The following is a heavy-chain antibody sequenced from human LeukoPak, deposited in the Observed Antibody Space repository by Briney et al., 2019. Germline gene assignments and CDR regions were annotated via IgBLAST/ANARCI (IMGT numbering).Heavy chain of an antibody. CDR3: ARLGIAAAGF. D-gene: IGHD6-13*01. Sequence: SETLSLTCTVSGGSISSSSYYWGWIRQPPGKGLEWIGSIYYSGSTYYNPSLKSRVTISVDTSKNQLSLKLSSVTAADTAVYYCARLGIAAAGFWGQGTLVTVSS. J-gene: IGHJ4*02. CDR2: IYYSGST. V-gene: IGHV4-39*01. CDR1: GGSISSSSYY.